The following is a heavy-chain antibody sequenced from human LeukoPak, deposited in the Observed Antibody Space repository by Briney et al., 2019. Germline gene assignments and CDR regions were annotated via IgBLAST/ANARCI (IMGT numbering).Heavy chain of an antibody. CDR1: GFTFSRYS. CDR2: IKKDGSEK. J-gene: IGHJ4*02. V-gene: IGHV3-7*01. CDR3: ARDLYRIVVVPHYFDY. D-gene: IGHD3-22*01. Sequence: GGSLSLSCAASGFTFSRYSMNWVRQAPGKGLEWVANIKKDGSEKYYVDSVKGRFTISRDNAKDSLYLQMNSLRAEDTAVYYCARDLYRIVVVPHYFDYWGQGTLVTVSS.